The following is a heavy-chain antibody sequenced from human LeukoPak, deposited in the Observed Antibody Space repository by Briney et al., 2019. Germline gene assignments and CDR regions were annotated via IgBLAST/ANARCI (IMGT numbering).Heavy chain of an antibody. J-gene: IGHJ5*02. CDR1: GYTFTSYG. D-gene: IGHD2-15*01. V-gene: IGHV1-18*01. CDR2: ISAYNGNT. Sequence: AASVKVSCKASGYTFTSYGISWVRQAPGQGLEWMGCISAYNGNTNYAQKLQGRVTMTTDTSTSTAYMELRSLRSDDTAVYYCARGGYCSGGSCNEEYGWFDPWGQGTLVTVSS. CDR3: ARGGYCSGGSCNEEYGWFDP.